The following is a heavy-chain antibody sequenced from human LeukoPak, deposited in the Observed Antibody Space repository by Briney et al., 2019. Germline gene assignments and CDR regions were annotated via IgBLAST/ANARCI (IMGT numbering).Heavy chain of an antibody. D-gene: IGHD2-15*01. CDR2: IIPIFGTA. CDR3: ACGPYCSGGGCDGGPKCEACDY. J-gene: IGHJ4*02. V-gene: IGHV1-69*13. CDR1: GDTFSSYT. Sequence: REASVKVSCKASGDTFSSYTISWVRQAPGQGLEWMGGIIPIFGTANYAQKFQGRVTITADESTSTAYMELSRLRSEDTAVYYCACGPYCSGGGCDGGPKCEACDYWGQGTLVTVSS.